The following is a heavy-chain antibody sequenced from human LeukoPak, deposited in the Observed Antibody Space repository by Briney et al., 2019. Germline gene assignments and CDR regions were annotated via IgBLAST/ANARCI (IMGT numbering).Heavy chain of an antibody. CDR2: IYYSGST. J-gene: IGHJ5*02. Sequence: SETLSLTCTVSGGSVSSGSYYWSWIRQPPGKGLEWIGYIYYSGSTNYNPSLKSRVTISVDTSKNQFSLKLSSVTAADTAVYYCARVVGITIFGVVIPWFDPWGQGTLVTVPS. D-gene: IGHD3-3*01. CDR3: ARVVGITIFGVVIPWFDP. CDR1: GGSVSSGSYY. V-gene: IGHV4-61*01.